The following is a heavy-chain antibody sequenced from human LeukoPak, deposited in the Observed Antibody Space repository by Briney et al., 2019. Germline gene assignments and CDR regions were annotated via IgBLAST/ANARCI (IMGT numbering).Heavy chain of an antibody. V-gene: IGHV4-59*12. CDR2: IYYSGST. CDR3: ATLLLYGSGSYYPHTIDY. J-gene: IGHJ4*02. D-gene: IGHD3-10*01. Sequence: PSETLSLTCTVSGGSISSYYWSWIRQPPGKGLEWIGYIYYSGSTNYNPSLKSRVTISVDTSKNQFSLKLSSVTAADTAVYYCATLLLYGSGSYYPHTIDYWGQGTLVTVSS. CDR1: GGSISSYY.